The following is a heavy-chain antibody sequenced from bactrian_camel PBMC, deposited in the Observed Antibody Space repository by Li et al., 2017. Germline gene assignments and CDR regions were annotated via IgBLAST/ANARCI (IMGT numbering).Heavy chain of an antibody. J-gene: IGHJ4*01. D-gene: IGHD2*01. Sequence: HVQLVESGGGSVQAGGSLRLSCAASGYTYNRNCMAWFRQAPGKEREGVARIYTGSGNTYYADSVKGRFTISQDNAKNTLYLQMNSLKPEDTAMYYCAVAFRSTSYSFLSARRYDNWGQGTQVTVS. CDR1: GYTYNRNC. V-gene: IGHV3S1*01. CDR3: AVAFRSTSYSFLSARRYDN. CDR2: IYTGSGNT.